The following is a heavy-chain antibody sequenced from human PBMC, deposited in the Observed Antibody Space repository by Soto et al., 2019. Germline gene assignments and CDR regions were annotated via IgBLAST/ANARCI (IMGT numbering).Heavy chain of an antibody. CDR2: IYYSGST. J-gene: IGHJ6*02. CDR3: ARHGGYSSSWYDGVGGYGMDV. CDR1: GGSISSYY. V-gene: IGHV4-59*08. D-gene: IGHD6-13*01. Sequence: QVQLQESGPGLVKTSETLSLTCTVSGGSISSYYWSWIRQPPGKGLEWIGYIYYSGSTNYNPSLQSRVTISVDTSKNQFSLKLSSVTAADTAVYYCARHGGYSSSWYDGVGGYGMDVWGQGTTVTVSS.